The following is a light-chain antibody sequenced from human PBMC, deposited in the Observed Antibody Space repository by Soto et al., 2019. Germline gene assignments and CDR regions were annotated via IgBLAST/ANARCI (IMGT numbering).Light chain of an antibody. CDR2: GAS. Sequence: EIVMTQSPATLSVSPGERATLSCRASQSVSSNLAWYQQKPGQAPRLLIYGASTRATGIPARFSGSGSGTEFTLTISSLQSKDFAVYYCQQYNNWPPHTFGGETKVEIK. V-gene: IGKV3-15*01. CDR3: QQYNNWPPHT. CDR1: QSVSSN. J-gene: IGKJ4*01.